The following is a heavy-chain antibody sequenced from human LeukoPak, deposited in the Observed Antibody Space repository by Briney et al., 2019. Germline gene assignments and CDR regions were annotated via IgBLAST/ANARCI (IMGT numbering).Heavy chain of an antibody. CDR3: AKSVRVSSSSWVDY. D-gene: IGHD6-6*01. V-gene: IGHV3-23*01. Sequence: GGSLRLSCAASGFTFSSYAMSWVRQAPGKGLEWVSAISGSGGSTYYADSVKGRFTISRDNSKNTLYLQMNSLRAEDTAVYYCAKSVRVSSSSWVDYWGQGTLVTVS. CDR1: GFTFSSYA. CDR2: ISGSGGST. J-gene: IGHJ4*02.